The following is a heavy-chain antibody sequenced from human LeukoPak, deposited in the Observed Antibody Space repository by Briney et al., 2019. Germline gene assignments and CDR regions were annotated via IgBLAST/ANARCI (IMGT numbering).Heavy chain of an antibody. CDR3: ARLRYLGGYMDV. V-gene: IGHV4-61*05. Sequence: SETLSLTCTVSGGSISSNNYYWGWIRQPPGKGLEWFGYIYYSGSTNYNPSLKSRVTISIDTSKNQFSLRLSSVTAADTAVYYCARLRYLGGYMDVWGEGTTVTISS. J-gene: IGHJ6*03. D-gene: IGHD3-9*01. CDR2: IYYSGST. CDR1: GGSISSNNYY.